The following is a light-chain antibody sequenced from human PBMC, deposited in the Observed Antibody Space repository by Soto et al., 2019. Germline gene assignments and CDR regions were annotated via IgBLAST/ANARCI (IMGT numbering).Light chain of an antibody. CDR3: QQYYSYPYT. CDR2: DAS. Sequence: DIQMTQSPSTLSASVGDRVTITCRASQIIGSSLSWYQQKPGKAPKLLIYDASTLQSGVPSRFSGSESGTQFTLNISSLQPDDSAPYYCQQYYSYPYTFGQGTKLEIK. V-gene: IGKV1-5*01. J-gene: IGKJ2*01. CDR1: QIIGSS.